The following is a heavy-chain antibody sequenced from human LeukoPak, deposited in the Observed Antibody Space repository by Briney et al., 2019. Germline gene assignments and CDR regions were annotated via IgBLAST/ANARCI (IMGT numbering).Heavy chain of an antibody. D-gene: IGHD5-12*01. CDR2: ICSSRSYI. CDR3: ARRYSGYDYGNWFDP. V-gene: IGHV3-21*01. J-gene: IGHJ5*02. CDR1: GFTFSSDS. Sequence: PGGSLRLSCAASGFTFSSDSMKWVRQAPGKGLESVPSICSSRSYIYDADSVKGRFTISRDNAKNSLYLQMNSLRAEDTAVYYCARRYSGYDYGNWFDPWGQGTLVTVSS.